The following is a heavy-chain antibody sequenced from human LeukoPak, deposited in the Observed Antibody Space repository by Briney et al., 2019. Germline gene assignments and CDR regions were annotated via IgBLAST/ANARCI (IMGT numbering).Heavy chain of an antibody. CDR2: IYYTGST. CDR3: ARLHYYGSGSYLPFDI. J-gene: IGHJ3*02. CDR1: GGSITSYY. V-gene: IGHV4-59*01. D-gene: IGHD3-10*01. Sequence: SETLSLTCTVSGGSITSYYWSWIRQPPGKGLEWIGYIYYTGSTKYNPSLNSRLAISVDTSKNQFSLKVRSVTAADTAVYYCARLHYYGSGSYLPFDIWGQGTMVSVSS.